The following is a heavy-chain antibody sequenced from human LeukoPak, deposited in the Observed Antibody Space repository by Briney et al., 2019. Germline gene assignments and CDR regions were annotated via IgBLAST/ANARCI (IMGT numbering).Heavy chain of an antibody. CDR3: AKDRAMQGYYDSTGYYGNFYCVDV. D-gene: IGHD3-22*01. Sequence: PGGSLRLSCAASGFTFSNYGMHWVRQAPGKGLEWVAFTQYDGNYNKYADSVKGRFTISRDNSKNTMLLQMNSLRPEDTAVYFCAKDRAMQGYYDSTGYYGNFYCVDVWGKGTTVIVSS. CDR1: GFTFSNYG. CDR2: TQYDGNYN. V-gene: IGHV3-30*02. J-gene: IGHJ6*03.